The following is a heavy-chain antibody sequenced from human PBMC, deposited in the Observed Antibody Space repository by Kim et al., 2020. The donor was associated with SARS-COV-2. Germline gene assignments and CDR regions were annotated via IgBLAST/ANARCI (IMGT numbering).Heavy chain of an antibody. J-gene: IGHJ6*02. V-gene: IGHV1-18*01. CDR2: ISAYNGNT. D-gene: IGHD3-3*01. CDR3: ARDWAGITIFGVVMDVYYYYYYGMDV. CDR1: GYTFTSYG. Sequence: ASVKVSCKASGYTFTSYGISWVRQAPGQGLEWMGWISAYNGNTHYAQKLQGRVTMTTDTSTSTAYMELRSLRSDDTAVYYCARDWAGITIFGVVMDVYYYYYYGMDVWGQGTTVPVSS.